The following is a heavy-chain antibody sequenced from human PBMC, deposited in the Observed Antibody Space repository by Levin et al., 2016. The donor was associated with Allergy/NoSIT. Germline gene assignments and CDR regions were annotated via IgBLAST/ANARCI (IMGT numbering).Heavy chain of an antibody. V-gene: IGHV1-3*01. Sequence: ASVKVSCKASGYTFTSYAMHWVRQAPGQRLEWMGWINAGNGNTKYSQKFQGRVTITRDTSASTAYMELSSLRSEDTAVYYCARGHIVVVPAAIGTNYYYYGMDVWGQGTTVTVSS. CDR3: ARGHIVVVPAAIGTNYYYYGMDV. D-gene: IGHD2-2*01. J-gene: IGHJ6*02. CDR2: INAGNGNT. CDR1: GYTFTSYA.